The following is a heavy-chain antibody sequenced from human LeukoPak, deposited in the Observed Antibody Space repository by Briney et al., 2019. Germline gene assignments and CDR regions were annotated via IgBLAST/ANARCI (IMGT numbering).Heavy chain of an antibody. Sequence: SETLSLTCTVSGGSISTYYWTWLRQPAGKGLEWIGRIYSSGITNYNPSLKSRVSMSVDTSKNQFSLKLTSVTAADTAVYYCARAGGYGSPLGYWGQGTLVTVSS. CDR3: ARAGGYGSPLGY. CDR1: GGSISTYY. J-gene: IGHJ4*02. D-gene: IGHD6-13*01. CDR2: IYSSGIT. V-gene: IGHV4-4*07.